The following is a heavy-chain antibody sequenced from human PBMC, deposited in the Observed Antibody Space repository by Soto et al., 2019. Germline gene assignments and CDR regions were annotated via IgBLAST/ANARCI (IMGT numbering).Heavy chain of an antibody. CDR2: IYPGDSDT. V-gene: IGHV5-51*01. D-gene: IGHD1-1*01. J-gene: IGHJ4*02. Sequence: GESLKISCRAYGYIFATHWIGWVRQMPGKGLEWMGIIYPGDSDTRYSPSFQGQVTISADKSISTAYLQWSSLKASDTAMYYCTRHSKTGPFDYWGQGTLVTVSS. CDR3: TRHSKTGPFDY. CDR1: GYIFATHW.